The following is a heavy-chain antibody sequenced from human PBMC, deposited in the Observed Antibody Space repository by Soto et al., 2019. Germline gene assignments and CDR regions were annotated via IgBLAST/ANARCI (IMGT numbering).Heavy chain of an antibody. CDR1: GGSISSSSYY. V-gene: IGHV4-39*01. CDR2: MYYSGST. CDR3: ARQLGYWSGGSCYLYYFEY. Sequence: SETLSITCTVSGGSISSSSYYWGWIRQPPGKGLEWIGSMYYSGSTYYNPSLQGRVSISVDTSKNQFSLKLSSVTAADTAAYYCARQLGYWSGGSCYLYYFEYWGQGTLVTVSS. D-gene: IGHD2-15*01. J-gene: IGHJ4*02.